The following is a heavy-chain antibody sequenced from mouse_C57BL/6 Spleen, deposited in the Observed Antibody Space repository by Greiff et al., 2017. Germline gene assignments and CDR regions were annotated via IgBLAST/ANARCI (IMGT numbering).Heavy chain of an antibody. CDR3: ASITTVVADFDN. CDR1: GYTFTSYW. V-gene: IGHV1-64*01. J-gene: IGHJ2*01. D-gene: IGHD1-1*01. Sequence: VQLKQPGAELVKPGASVKLSCKASGYTFTSYWMHWVKERPGQGLEWIGMIHPNSGSTNYNEKFKSKATLTVDKSSSTAYMQLSSLTSEDAAVNYCASITTVVADFDNWGQSTTLTVSS. CDR2: IHPNSGST.